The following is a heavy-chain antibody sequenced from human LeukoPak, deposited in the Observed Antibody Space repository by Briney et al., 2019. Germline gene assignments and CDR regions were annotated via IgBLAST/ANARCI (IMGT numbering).Heavy chain of an antibody. D-gene: IGHD1-26*01. CDR3: ARDDPRVGATETD. J-gene: IGHJ4*02. V-gene: IGHV3-7*01. CDR1: GFNFNTCW. CDR2: IKHDGSDK. Sequence: GGSLRLSCAASGFNFNTCWMSWVRQAPGKGLEWVANIKHDGSDKFYVDSVKGRFTISRDNAKNELFLQMSSLRAEDTALYYCARDDPRVGATETDWGQGTLVTVSS.